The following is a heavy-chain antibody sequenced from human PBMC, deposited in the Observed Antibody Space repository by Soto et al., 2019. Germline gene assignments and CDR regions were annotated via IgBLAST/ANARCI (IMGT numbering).Heavy chain of an antibody. CDR1: GDTFDTFA. CDR2: IIPIFRTP. Sequence: QVQLVQSGAEVLKPGSSVKLSCKTSGDTFDTFAISWVRQAPGQGLEWMGGIIPIFRTPDYTQKFQGRVKITGDVSTTAAYMELSSLRSEDTAVYYCARDKGRGQLGVNYYDALDVWGQGTTVTVSS. CDR3: ARDKGRGQLGVNYYDALDV. V-gene: IGHV1-69*12. D-gene: IGHD1-1*01. J-gene: IGHJ6*02.